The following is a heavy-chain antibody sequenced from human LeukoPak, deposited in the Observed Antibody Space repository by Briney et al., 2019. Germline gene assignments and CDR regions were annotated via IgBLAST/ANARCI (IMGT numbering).Heavy chain of an antibody. CDR1: GFTFSSYA. J-gene: IGHJ4*02. V-gene: IGHV3-23*01. CDR3: AKAGYGLEYFDY. D-gene: IGHD3-3*01. CDR2: ITGSGSST. Sequence: PGGSLRLSCAASGFTFSSYAMNWVRQAPGKGLEWVSAITGSGSSTFYADSVRGRFTISRDNSKNTLYLQMNSLRAEDTAVYYCAKAGYGLEYFDYWGQGTLVTVSS.